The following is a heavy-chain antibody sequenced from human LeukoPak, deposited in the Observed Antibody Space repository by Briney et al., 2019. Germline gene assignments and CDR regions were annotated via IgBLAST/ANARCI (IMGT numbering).Heavy chain of an antibody. J-gene: IGHJ4*02. CDR3: ARAPLAGSSLYFDY. D-gene: IGHD6-25*01. CDR1: GYSISSGYY. V-gene: IGHV4-38-2*01. CDR2: IYHSGST. Sequence: PSETLSLTCAVSGYSISSGYYWGWIRQSPGEGLEWTGSIYHSGSTYYNPSLRSRVTISPDTSKNQFSLKLTSVNVADTAMYYCARAPLAGSSLYFDYWGQGTLVTVSS.